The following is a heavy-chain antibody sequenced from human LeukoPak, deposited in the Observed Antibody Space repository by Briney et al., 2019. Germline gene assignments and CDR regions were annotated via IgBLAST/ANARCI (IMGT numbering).Heavy chain of an antibody. J-gene: IGHJ3*02. Sequence: GGSLRLSCAASGLTFRNYGMHWVRQAPGKGLEWVAVIWYDGSEKYYADSVRGRFAISRHNSKNTLYLQMNSLRAEDTAVYYCARVSPHYSSGWYDAFDIWGQGTMVTVSS. V-gene: IGHV3-33*01. CDR1: GLTFRNYG. CDR2: IWYDGSEK. D-gene: IGHD6-19*01. CDR3: ARVSPHYSSGWYDAFDI.